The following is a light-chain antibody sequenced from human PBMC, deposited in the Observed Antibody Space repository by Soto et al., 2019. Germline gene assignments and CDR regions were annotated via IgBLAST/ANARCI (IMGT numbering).Light chain of an antibody. J-gene: IGLJ2*01. CDR1: SGDIGGYNY. CDR3: ASHAGRKNII. CDR2: EVT. V-gene: IGLV2-14*01. Sequence: QSALTQPASVSGSPGQSITISCTGTSGDIGGYNYVSWYQQHPGKAPKLLISEVTNRPSGVSNRFSGSKSGNTASLTISGLQAEDEADYYCASHAGRKNIIFGGGTKLTVL.